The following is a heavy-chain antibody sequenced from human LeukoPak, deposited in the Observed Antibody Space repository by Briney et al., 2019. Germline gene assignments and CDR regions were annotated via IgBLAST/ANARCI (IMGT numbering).Heavy chain of an antibody. D-gene: IGHD1-26*01. CDR3: AIAQSWDELFDS. V-gene: IGHV3-53*01. CDR2: ISINTDT. J-gene: IGHJ4*02. Sequence: GGSLRLSCAAYGIAVTGNYMSWVRQPPGKGLEWVSFISINTDTFYADSVRGRFTISRDSSENTLFLQMNSLRDEDSAVYYCAIAQSWDELFDSWGQGTLVTVSS. CDR1: GIAVTGNY.